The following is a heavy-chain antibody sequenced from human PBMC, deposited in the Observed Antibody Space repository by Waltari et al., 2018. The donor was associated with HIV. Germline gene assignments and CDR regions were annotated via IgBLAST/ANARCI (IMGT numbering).Heavy chain of an antibody. D-gene: IGHD7-27*01. CDR3: AIQTADHFDY. V-gene: IGHV4-39*02. J-gene: IGHJ4*02. Sequence: QLQLQESGPGLVKPSETLSLTCTVSGGSINSPYYFWVWVRQPPGKGLEWIGSVYYSGSTYYNPSLKSRVSISGDTSNNHFSLNLHSVTAADTAVYYCAIQTADHFDYWGQGTLVTVSS. CDR2: VYYSGST. CDR1: GGSINSPYYF.